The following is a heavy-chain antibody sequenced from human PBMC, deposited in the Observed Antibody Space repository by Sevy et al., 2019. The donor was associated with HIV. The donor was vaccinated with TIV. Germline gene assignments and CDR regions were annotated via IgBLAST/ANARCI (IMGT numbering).Heavy chain of an antibody. V-gene: IGHV3-23*01. CDR1: GFTFSSYA. CDR3: ATFSPPSDGSGSFDY. D-gene: IGHD3-10*01. J-gene: IGHJ4*01. Sequence: GGSLRLSCAASGFTFSSYAMSWVRQAPGKGLEWVSAISGSGGSTYYADSVKGRFTISRDNSKNTLYLQMNSLRAEDTAVYYCATFSPPSDGSGSFDYWGHGTLATVSS. CDR2: ISGSGGST.